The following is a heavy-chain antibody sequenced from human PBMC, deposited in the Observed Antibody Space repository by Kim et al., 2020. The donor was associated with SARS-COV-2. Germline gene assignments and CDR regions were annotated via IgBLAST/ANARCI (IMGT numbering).Heavy chain of an antibody. V-gene: IGHV3-21*01. D-gene: IGHD4-17*01. J-gene: IGHJ3*02. CDR3: ARDWGTVTTGAFDI. CDR2: ISSSSSYI. CDR1: GFTFSSYS. Sequence: GGSLRLSCAASGFTFSSYSMNWVRQAPGKGLEWVSSISSSSSYIYYADSVKGRFTISRDNAKNSLYLQMNSLRAEDTAVYYCARDWGTVTTGAFDIWGQGTMVTVSS.